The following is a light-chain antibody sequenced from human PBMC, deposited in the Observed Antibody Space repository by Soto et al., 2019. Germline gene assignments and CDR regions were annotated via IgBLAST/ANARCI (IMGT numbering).Light chain of an antibody. CDR3: QQYASARRT. V-gene: IGKV3-20*01. CDR1: QSVSRNF. Sequence: ENVLTQSPGTLSLSPGERATLSCRASQSVSRNFLAWYQQKPGQAPRLLIYHASNRGTGIPDRFSGSGSGTDFTLTISRLEPEDFAMYYCQQYASARRTFGQGTNLEIK. CDR2: HAS. J-gene: IGKJ2*01.